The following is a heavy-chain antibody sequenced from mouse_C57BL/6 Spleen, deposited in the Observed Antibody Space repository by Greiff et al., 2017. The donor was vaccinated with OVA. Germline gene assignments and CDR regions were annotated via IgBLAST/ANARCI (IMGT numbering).Heavy chain of an antibody. CDR3: ARRGNPGNAMDY. CDR1: GFTFSDYY. CDR2: ISNGGGST. V-gene: IGHV5-12*01. J-gene: IGHJ4*01. Sequence: EVQVVESGGGLVQPGGSLKLSCAASGFTFSDYYMYWVRQTPEKRLEWVAYISNGGGSTYYPDTVKGRFTISRDNAKNTLYLQMSRLKSEDTAMYYCARRGNPGNAMDYWGQGTSVTVSS. D-gene: IGHD2-1*01.